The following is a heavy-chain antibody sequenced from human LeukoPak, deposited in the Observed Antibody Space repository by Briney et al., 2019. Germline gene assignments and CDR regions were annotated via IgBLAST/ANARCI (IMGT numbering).Heavy chain of an antibody. Sequence: ASVLVSCSTCCGYFSNYAIIWVRQHPRQEGVWMGIINSRGGSTSYAQKFQGRVTMTRDTSTSTVYMELSSVRSEKTAVYYCAKDGSTLDPWGQGTLVTVSS. J-gene: IGHJ5*02. V-gene: IGHV1-46*01. CDR3: AKDGSTLDP. CDR2: INSRGGST. CDR1: CGYFSNYA. D-gene: IGHD5/OR15-5a*01.